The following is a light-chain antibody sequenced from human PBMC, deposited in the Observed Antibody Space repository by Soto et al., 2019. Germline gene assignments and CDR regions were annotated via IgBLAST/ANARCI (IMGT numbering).Light chain of an antibody. CDR2: AAS. Sequence: DIQMTQSPSSVSASVGDRITITCRASQGISRWLAWYQQKPGRAPKLLNYAASNLQTGVPSRFSGSGSGTDFALTITSLQAEDFATYHCQQAYNFPFTFGPGTKVDI. CDR3: QQAYNFPFT. CDR1: QGISRW. V-gene: IGKV1-12*01. J-gene: IGKJ3*01.